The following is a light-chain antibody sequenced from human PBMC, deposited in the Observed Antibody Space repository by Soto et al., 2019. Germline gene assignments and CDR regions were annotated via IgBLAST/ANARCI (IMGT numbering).Light chain of an antibody. J-gene: IGLJ1*01. CDR2: DVS. CDR3: SSYTSSRTYV. V-gene: IGLV2-14*01. CDR1: SSDVGGYNY. Sequence: QSALTQPASVSGSPGQSIAISCTGTSSDVGGYNYVSWYQQHPGKAPKLMIYDVSNRPSGVSNRFSGAKSGNTASLTISGRQAEDEGDYYCSSYTSSRTYVIGTGTKVTVL.